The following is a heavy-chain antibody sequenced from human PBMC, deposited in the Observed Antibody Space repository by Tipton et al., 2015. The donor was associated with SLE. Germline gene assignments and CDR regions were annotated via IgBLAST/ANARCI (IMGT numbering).Heavy chain of an antibody. D-gene: IGHD6-13*01. CDR2: IYYSGST. J-gene: IGHJ4*02. Sequence: TLSLTCTVSGGSISSGGYYWSWIRQHPGKGLEWIGYIYYSGSTYYNPSLKSRVTISVDTSKNQFSLKLSSVTAADTAVYYCARGGIAAAGPDYWGQGTLVTVSS. CDR3: ARGGIAAAGPDY. CDR1: GGSISSGGYY. V-gene: IGHV4-31*03.